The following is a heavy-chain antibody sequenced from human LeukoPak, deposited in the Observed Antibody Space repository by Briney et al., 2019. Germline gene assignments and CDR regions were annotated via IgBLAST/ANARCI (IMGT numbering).Heavy chain of an antibody. Sequence: RGSLRLSCAAAAFTFSSYGMHWVRHAAGKWLEWVAFIRYDGSNKYYADSVKGRFSISRDNSKNTLYLEMNSLRAEDMAVYYCAKVPIRGTYRGDYWGQGTLVTVSS. CDR1: AFTFSSYG. D-gene: IGHD1-26*01. CDR3: AKVPIRGTYRGDY. V-gene: IGHV3-30*02. CDR2: IRYDGSNK. J-gene: IGHJ4*02.